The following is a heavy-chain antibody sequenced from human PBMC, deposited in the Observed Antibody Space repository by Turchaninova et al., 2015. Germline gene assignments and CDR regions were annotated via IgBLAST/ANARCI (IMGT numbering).Heavy chain of an antibody. CDR3: ATGGVAGIPTDAFNI. CDR1: GYSISRSSDY. V-gene: IGHV4-39*07. D-gene: IGHD6-19*01. CDR2: RSYSGST. Sequence: QVQLQESGPGLVKPSETLSLTCPVPGYSISRSSDYLAWMRQPPGKGLEWIGSRSYSGSTFYDTSLKSRVTISIDTSKNQFSLRLSSVTAEDTAVYYCATGGVAGIPTDAFNIWGQGTMVTVSS. J-gene: IGHJ3*02.